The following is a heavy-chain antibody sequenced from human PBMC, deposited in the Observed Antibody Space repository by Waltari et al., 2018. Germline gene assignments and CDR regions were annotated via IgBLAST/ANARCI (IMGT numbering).Heavy chain of an antibody. Sequence: QVQLVESGGGVVQPGRSLRLSCAASGFTLSSYGMHWVRQAPGKGLEWVAFIWYDGSNKYYADSVKGRFTISRDNSKNTLYLQMNSLRAEDTAMYYCAKSLSYGGYFDYWGQGTLVTVSS. CDR1: GFTLSSYG. D-gene: IGHD1-26*01. V-gene: IGHV3-30*02. CDR2: IWYDGSNK. J-gene: IGHJ4*02. CDR3: AKSLSYGGYFDY.